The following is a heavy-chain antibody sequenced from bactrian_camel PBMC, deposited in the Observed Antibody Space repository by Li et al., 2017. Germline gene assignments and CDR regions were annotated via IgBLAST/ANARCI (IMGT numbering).Heavy chain of an antibody. CDR2: ISTDGGST. D-gene: IGHD6*01. CDR3: AVDRMACLRPSVQLAAYNF. Sequence: HVQLVESGGGSVQTGGSLRLSCTASGLTTTHNAVAWFRQAPGKEREAVASISTDGGSTDYAGSVGGRFTISPGNATNTVSLQMNGLKPEDTAMYYCAVDRMACLRPSVQLAAYNFWGQGTQVTVS. J-gene: IGHJ4*01. CDR1: GLTTTHNA. V-gene: IGHV3S54*01.